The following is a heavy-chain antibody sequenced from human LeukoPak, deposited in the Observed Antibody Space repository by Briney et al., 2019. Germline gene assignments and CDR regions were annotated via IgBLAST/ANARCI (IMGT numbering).Heavy chain of an antibody. CDR1: GFTFNNYG. J-gene: IGHJ4*02. Sequence: GGSLRLSCAASGFTFNNYGMHWVRQAPGKGLEWVAVILYDGINKYYADSVKGRFTISRDNSKNTLYLQMNSLRAEDTAVYYCAREPGLLIDYWGQGTLVTVSS. CDR2: ILYDGINK. V-gene: IGHV3-30*03. D-gene: IGHD2-21*02. CDR3: AREPGLLIDY.